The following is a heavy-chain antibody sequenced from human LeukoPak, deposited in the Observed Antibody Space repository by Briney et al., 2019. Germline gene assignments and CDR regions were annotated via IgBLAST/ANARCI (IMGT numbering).Heavy chain of an antibody. V-gene: IGHV3-23*01. CDR3: AKAPSFLALVMAPGPVGAFDI. CDR2: ISGSGGST. Sequence: GGSLTLSCAASGFTLSSYAMSWVRQAPGKGLEWVSAISGSGGSTYYADSVKGRFTISRDTSKNTLYLQMNSLRAEDTAVDYCAKAPSFLALVMAPGPVGAFDIWGQGTMVTVSS. CDR1: GFTLSSYA. D-gene: IGHD3-22*01. J-gene: IGHJ3*02.